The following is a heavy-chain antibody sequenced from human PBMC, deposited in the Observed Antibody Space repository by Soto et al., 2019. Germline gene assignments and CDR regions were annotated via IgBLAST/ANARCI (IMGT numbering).Heavy chain of an antibody. CDR1: GFTFSSYG. CDR2: ISYDGSNK. D-gene: IGHD3-16*01. Sequence: PGGSLRLSCAASGFTFSSYGMHWVRQAPGKGLEWVAVISYDGSNKYYADSVKGRFTISRDNSKNTLYLQMNSLRAEDTAVYYCAKTRDYIWGSYLSYFDYWGQGTLVTVSS. CDR3: AKTRDYIWGSYLSYFDY. V-gene: IGHV3-30*18. J-gene: IGHJ4*02.